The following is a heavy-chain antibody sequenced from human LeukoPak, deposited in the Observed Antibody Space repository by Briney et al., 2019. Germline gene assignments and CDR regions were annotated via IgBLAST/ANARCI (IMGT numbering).Heavy chain of an antibody. CDR2: IKSKTDGGTT. Sequence: GGSLRLSCSASGFTFAWMSWVRPAPGKGLEWVGRIKSKTDGGTTDYAALVKGGFTISRDDSKNTVYLQMNSLESEDTAFYYCTTGTGATTFGYWGQGTLVTVSS. V-gene: IGHV3-15*01. CDR1: GFTFAW. CDR3: TTGTGATTFGY. J-gene: IGHJ4*02. D-gene: IGHD1-26*01.